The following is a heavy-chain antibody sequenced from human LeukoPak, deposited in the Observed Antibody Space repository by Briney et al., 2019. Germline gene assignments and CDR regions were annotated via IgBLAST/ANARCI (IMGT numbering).Heavy chain of an antibody. J-gene: IGHJ4*02. V-gene: IGHV3-23*01. CDR2: ISGSGGST. Sequence: GGSLRLSCAASGFTFSSYVMSWVRQAPGKGLEWVSGISGSGGSTYYADSVKGRFTISRDNSRNTLYLQTNSLRAEDTAVYYCAKDRGPNWGLFDYWGQGTLVTVSS. CDR1: GFTFSSYV. D-gene: IGHD3-16*01. CDR3: AKDRGPNWGLFDY.